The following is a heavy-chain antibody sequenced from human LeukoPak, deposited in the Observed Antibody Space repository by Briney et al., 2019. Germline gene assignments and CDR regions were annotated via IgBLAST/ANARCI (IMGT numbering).Heavy chain of an antibody. CDR2: ISSNGVAT. Sequence: GGSLRLSCAASGFTFSNYAMYWVRQTPRKGLEYVSVISSNGVATHYAISVKGRFTISRDNSKNTLYLQMGSLGAEDMAVYYCARDASDIVVVPAAVGPFDLWGQGTLVTVSS. J-gene: IGHJ4*02. CDR3: ARDASDIVVVPAAVGPFDL. D-gene: IGHD2-2*01. V-gene: IGHV3-64*01. CDR1: GFTFSNYA.